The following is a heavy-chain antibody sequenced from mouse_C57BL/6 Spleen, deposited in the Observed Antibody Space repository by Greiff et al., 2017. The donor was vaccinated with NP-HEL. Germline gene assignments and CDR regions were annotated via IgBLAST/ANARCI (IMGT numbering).Heavy chain of an antibody. D-gene: IGHD1-1*01. Sequence: QVQLQQPGAELVMPGASVPLSCKASGYTFTSYWLHWVKQRPGQGLEWIGAIDPSDGYTNYNQKFKGKSTLTVDKSSSTAYMQLSSLTSEDSAVSYRARGYYVSSWAMDCWGQGASVTVAS. CDR3: ARGYYVSSWAMDC. CDR2: IDPSDGYT. CDR1: GYTFTSYW. J-gene: IGHJ4*01. V-gene: IGHV1-69*01.